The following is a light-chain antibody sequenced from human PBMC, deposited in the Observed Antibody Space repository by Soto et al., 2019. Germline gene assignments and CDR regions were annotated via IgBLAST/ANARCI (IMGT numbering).Light chain of an antibody. CDR2: AAS. CDR3: QKYNSAPNT. J-gene: IGKJ2*01. V-gene: IGKV1-27*01. CDR1: RDISSS. Sequence: LMTQSPSSLSASVGDRVTITCRASRDISSSLAWYQQKPGKVPKLLIYAASTLHAGVQSRFSGSGSGTFXXLTINSLQPEDVATYYCQKYNSAPNTFGRGTRLEIK.